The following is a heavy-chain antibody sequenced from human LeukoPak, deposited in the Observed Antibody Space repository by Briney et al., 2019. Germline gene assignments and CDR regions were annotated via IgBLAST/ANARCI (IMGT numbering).Heavy chain of an antibody. CDR2: IYPGDSDT. CDR3: AREGTTGGYLDY. Sequence: GESLKISCKGSGYSFTSNWIAWVRPMPGKGLEWRGIIYPGDSDTRYSPSFQGQVTISVDKSISTAYLQWSSLKASDTAMYYCAREGTTGGYLDYWGQGTLATVSS. J-gene: IGHJ4*02. D-gene: IGHD1-7*01. CDR1: GYSFTSNW. V-gene: IGHV5-51*01.